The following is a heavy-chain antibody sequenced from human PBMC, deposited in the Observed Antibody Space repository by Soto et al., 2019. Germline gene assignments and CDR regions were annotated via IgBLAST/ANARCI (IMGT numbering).Heavy chain of an antibody. J-gene: IGHJ6*02. CDR2: IDPSDSYT. CDR1: GYSFTSYW. CDR3: ARLRSAQWLVSFMPSYGRDV. D-gene: IGHD6-19*01. Sequence: GESLKISCKGSGYSFTSYWISWVRQMPGKGLEWMGRIDPSDSYTNYSPSFQGHVTISADKSISTAYLQWSSLKASDTAMYYCARLRSAQWLVSFMPSYGRDVWGQGTTVTVSS. V-gene: IGHV5-10-1*01.